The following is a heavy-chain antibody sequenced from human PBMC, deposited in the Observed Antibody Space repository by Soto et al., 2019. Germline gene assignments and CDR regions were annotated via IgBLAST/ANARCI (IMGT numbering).Heavy chain of an antibody. J-gene: IGHJ4*02. V-gene: IGHV4-59*01. D-gene: IGHD6-19*01. CDR3: ARGNGESGWYTVVDY. CDR2: IYYSGST. CDR1: GGSISSYY. Sequence: SETLSLTCTVSGGSISSYYWSWIRQPPGKGLEWIGYIYYSGSTNYNPSLKSRVTISVDTSKNQFSLKLSSVTAADTAVYYCARGNGESGWYTVVDYWGQGTLVTVSS.